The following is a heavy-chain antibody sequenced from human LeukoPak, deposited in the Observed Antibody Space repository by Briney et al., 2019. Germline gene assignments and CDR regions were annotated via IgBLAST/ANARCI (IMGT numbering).Heavy chain of an antibody. CDR1: GFTFSAHY. V-gene: IGHV3-72*01. J-gene: IGHJ4*02. Sequence: GGSLRLSCAASGFTFSAHYLDWVRQAPGKGLEWVGRSRNKANSYTTEYAASVRGRFTISRDDSKNSLYLQMNSLKIEDTAVYYCIRVNSGYAKDFDYWGQGTLVTVSS. D-gene: IGHD2-8*01. CDR2: SRNKANSYTT. CDR3: IRVNSGYAKDFDY.